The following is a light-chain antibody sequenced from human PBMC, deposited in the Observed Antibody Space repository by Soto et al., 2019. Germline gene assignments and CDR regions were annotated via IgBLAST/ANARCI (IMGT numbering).Light chain of an antibody. CDR2: GAS. V-gene: IGKV3-11*01. CDR1: QSVGSY. Sequence: EIVLTQSPATLSLSPGERATLSCRASQSVGSYLAWYQQKPGQAPRLLIYGASNRAPGIPARFSGSGSGTDFTLTINSLQPEDFATYYCQQTHNFPITFGQGTRLEIK. J-gene: IGKJ5*01. CDR3: QQTHNFPIT.